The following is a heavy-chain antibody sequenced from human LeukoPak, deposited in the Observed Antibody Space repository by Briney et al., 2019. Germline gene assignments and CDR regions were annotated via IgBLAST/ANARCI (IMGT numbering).Heavy chain of an antibody. CDR2: ITPDGSGD. D-gene: IGHD1-7*01. Sequence: GGSLRLSCAASGFTFRNHWMSWVRQAPGRGLEWVASITPDGSGDYYLDSVKGRFTISRDNAENSLFLQMRSLGAEDTAVYYCARLMGTVTTYDYWGQGTLVTVSS. CDR3: ARLMGTVTTYDY. CDR1: GFTFRNHW. V-gene: IGHV3-7*01. J-gene: IGHJ4*02.